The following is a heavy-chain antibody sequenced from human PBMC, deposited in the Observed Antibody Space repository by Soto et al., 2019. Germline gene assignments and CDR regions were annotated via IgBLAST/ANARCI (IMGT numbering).Heavy chain of an antibody. Sequence: EVQLLESGGGLVQPGGSLRLSCAASGFTFSNYSMTWVRQAPGKGLEWVSFSSATGAGTYYADSVKGRFTISRDNSKNTLYLQMTSLRADDTAVYYCAKDRRAGGNYGFYSDFWGQGALVIVSS. CDR3: AKDRRAGGNYGFYSDF. V-gene: IGHV3-23*01. J-gene: IGHJ4*02. D-gene: IGHD1-7*01. CDR1: GFTFSNYS. CDR2: SSATGAGT.